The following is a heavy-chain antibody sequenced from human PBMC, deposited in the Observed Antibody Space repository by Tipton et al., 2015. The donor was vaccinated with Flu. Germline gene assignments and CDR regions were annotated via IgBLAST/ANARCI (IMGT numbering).Heavy chain of an antibody. CDR1: GGSFSGYY. J-gene: IGHJ6*02. Sequence: TLSLICVVHGGSFSGYYWSWIRRSPGKGLEWIGEIDHSGTTNYSPSLKSRVTISRDTSKIQFSLNMGSVTAADTAVYYCARSVVGSGSQYPVGYYYYGMEVWGQGTTVTVSS. CDR2: IDHSGTT. D-gene: IGHD3-10*01. V-gene: IGHV4-34*01. CDR3: ARSVVGSGSQYPVGYYYYGMEV.